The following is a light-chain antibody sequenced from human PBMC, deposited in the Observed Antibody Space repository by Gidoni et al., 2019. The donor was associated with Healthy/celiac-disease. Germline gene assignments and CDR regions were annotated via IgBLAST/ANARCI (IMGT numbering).Light chain of an antibody. V-gene: IGKV3-20*01. CDR3: QQYDNSMCS. CDR2: GAS. J-gene: IGKJ2*04. CDR1: QSVHSNY. Sequence: ELVLTQSPGTLSLSPGERATLSCRASQSVHSNYLAWYQQKPGQAPRLLIYGASSRATGIPGRFSGSGSGTDFTLTISRLEPEDFAVYYCQQYDNSMCSFGQXTKLEIK.